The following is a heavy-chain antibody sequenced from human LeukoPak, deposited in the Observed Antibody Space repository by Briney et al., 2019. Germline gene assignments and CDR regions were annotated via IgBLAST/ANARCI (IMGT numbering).Heavy chain of an antibody. CDR2: ISQSGST. D-gene: IGHD3-16*01. V-gene: IGHV4-34*01. CDR1: GGSFSGYY. Sequence: SETLSLTCALYGGSFSGYYWSWIRHFPGKGLEGIGEISQSGSTMYTASLKNRVTISFDTSKNQFSLNLRSVTAADTAVYYCARDSAVLGGTFFDVWGQGTLVTVSS. CDR3: ARDSAVLGGTFFDV. J-gene: IGHJ4*02.